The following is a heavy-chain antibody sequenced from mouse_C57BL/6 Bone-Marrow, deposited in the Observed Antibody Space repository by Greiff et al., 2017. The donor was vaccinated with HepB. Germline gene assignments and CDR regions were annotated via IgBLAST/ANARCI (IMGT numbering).Heavy chain of an antibody. CDR1: GFNIKDYY. CDR3: ALTTVVARYWYFDV. V-gene: IGHV14-2*01. CDR2: IDPEDGET. J-gene: IGHJ1*03. Sequence: DVKLVESGAELVKPGASVKLSCTASGFNIKDYYMHWVKQRTEQGLEWIGRIDPEDGETKYAPKFQGKATITADTYANTAYLQLSSLTSEDTAVYYCALTTVVARYWYFDVWGTGTTVTVSS. D-gene: IGHD1-1*01.